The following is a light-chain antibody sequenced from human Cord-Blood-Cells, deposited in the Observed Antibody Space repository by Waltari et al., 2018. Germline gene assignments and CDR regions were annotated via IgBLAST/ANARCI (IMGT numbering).Light chain of an antibody. CDR1: SSDVGGYNY. CDR3: SSYAGSNNV. CDR2: EFS. J-gene: IGLJ1*01. Sequence: QSALTQPPSASGSPGQSVTISCTGTSSDVGGYNYVSWYQQHPGTAPKLMIYEFSKRPSGVPDRFSGSKSGNTASLTVSGLQAEDEADYYCSSYAGSNNVFGTGTKVTVL. V-gene: IGLV2-8*01.